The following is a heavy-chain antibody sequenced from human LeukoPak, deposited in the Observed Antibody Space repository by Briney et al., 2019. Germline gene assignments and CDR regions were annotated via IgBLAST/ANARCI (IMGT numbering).Heavy chain of an antibody. V-gene: IGHV3-30*12. CDR3: ARPREVVPAAISAYYYMDV. Sequence: GGSLRLSCAASGFTFTTYGMHWVRQTPGKGLEWVAFIQNDEIDKFYADSVKGRFTISRDNAKNTLYLQMNSLRAEDTAVYYCARPREVVPAAISAYYYMDVWGKGTTVTVSS. D-gene: IGHD2-2*02. CDR1: GFTFTTYG. J-gene: IGHJ6*03. CDR2: IQNDEIDK.